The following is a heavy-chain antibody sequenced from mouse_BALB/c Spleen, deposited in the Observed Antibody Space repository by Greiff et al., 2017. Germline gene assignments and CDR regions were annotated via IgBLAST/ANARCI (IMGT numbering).Heavy chain of an antibody. D-gene: IGHD1-2*01. V-gene: IGHV3-6*02. Sequence: DVKLQESGPGLVKPSQSLSLTCSVTGYSITSGYYWNWIRQFPGNKLEWMGYISYDGSNNYNPSLKNRISITRDTSKNQFFLKLNSVTTEDTATYYCARVGPSTAYWYFDVWGAGTTVTVSS. CDR1: GYSITSGYY. CDR2: ISYDGSN. J-gene: IGHJ1*01. CDR3: ARVGPSTAYWYFDV.